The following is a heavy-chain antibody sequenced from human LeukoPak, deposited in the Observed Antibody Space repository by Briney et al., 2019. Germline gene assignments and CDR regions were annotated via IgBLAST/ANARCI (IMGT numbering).Heavy chain of an antibody. D-gene: IGHD3-10*01. Sequence: GGSLRLSCAASGFTFSDYYMDWIRQAPGKGLEWISYICTSGSAVYYADSVKGRFTMSRDNAKNSLYLQMNSLRAEDTAVYYCARRAPFYYNSWSPTHDYGMDVWGQGTTVTVSS. V-gene: IGHV3-11*01. J-gene: IGHJ6*02. CDR1: GFTFSDYY. CDR2: ICTSGSAV. CDR3: ARRAPFYYNSWSPTHDYGMDV.